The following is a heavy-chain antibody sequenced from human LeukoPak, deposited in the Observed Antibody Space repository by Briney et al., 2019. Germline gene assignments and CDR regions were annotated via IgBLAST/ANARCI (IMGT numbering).Heavy chain of an antibody. D-gene: IGHD5-18*01. V-gene: IGHV3-7*01. J-gene: IGHJ4*02. CDR2: IKHDGSEK. CDR3: ARDGGYSYGFQFDY. Sequence: GGSLRLSCEASGFTFSSYWMSWVRQAPGKGLEWVANIKHDGSEKYYVDSVKGRFTISRDIAKNSLYLQMNSLRAEDTAVYYCARDGGYSYGFQFDYWGQGTLVTVSS. CDR1: GFTFSSYW.